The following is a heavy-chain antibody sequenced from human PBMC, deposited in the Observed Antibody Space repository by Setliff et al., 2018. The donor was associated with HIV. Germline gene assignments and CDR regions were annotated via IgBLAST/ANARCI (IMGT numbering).Heavy chain of an antibody. Sequence: SETLSLTCNASGFSIGNFYYWGWVRQPPGKGLEWVGSMYPNGSTNYNPSLKSRVTISADSSKHQFSLKLNSVTAADTAVYYCARRAVQDGSITSSNWFDPWGQGTLVTVSS. CDR3: ARRAVQDGSITSSNWFDP. CDR1: GFSIGNFYY. V-gene: IGHV4-38-2*02. J-gene: IGHJ5*02. D-gene: IGHD2-2*01. CDR2: MYPNGST.